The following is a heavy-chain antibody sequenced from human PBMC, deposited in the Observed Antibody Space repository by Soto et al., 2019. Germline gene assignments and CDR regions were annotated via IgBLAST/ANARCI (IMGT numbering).Heavy chain of an antibody. D-gene: IGHD4-17*01. Sequence: ETLSLTCAVYGGSFSGYYWSWIRQPPGKGLEWIGEINHSGSTNYNPSLKSRVTISVDTSKNQFSLKLSSVTAADTAVYYCASDQYGDLDYWGQGTLVTVSS. J-gene: IGHJ4*02. CDR3: ASDQYGDLDY. CDR2: INHSGST. V-gene: IGHV4-34*01. CDR1: GGSFSGYY.